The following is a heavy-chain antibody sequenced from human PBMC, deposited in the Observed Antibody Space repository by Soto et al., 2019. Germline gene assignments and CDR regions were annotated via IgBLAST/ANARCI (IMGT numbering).Heavy chain of an antibody. CDR1: GYTFTSYG. Sequence: QVQLVQSGDEVKKPGASVKVSCRASGYTFTSYGVSWVRQAPGQGLEWMGWISAFNGQTNYIQKVQSRVTLTTEASTSTAYMALRSLRSDDTAVYYCARGGDYYYGLDVWGQGTTVTVSS. J-gene: IGHJ6*02. V-gene: IGHV1-18*01. CDR3: ARGGDYYYGLDV. CDR2: ISAFNGQT. D-gene: IGHD3-16*01.